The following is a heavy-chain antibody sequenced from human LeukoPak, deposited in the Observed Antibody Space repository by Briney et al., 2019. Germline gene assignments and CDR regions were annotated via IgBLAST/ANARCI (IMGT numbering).Heavy chain of an antibody. CDR3: ARDGYYGSGSYGY. CDR1: GGSFSGYY. V-gene: IGHV4-59*01. D-gene: IGHD3-10*01. CDR2: IYYSGST. Sequence: SETLSLTCAVYGGSFSGYYWSWIRQPPGKGLEWIGYIYYSGSTNYNPSLKSRVTISVDTSKNQFSLKLSSVTAADTAVYYCARDGYYGSGSYGYWGQGTLVTVSS. J-gene: IGHJ4*02.